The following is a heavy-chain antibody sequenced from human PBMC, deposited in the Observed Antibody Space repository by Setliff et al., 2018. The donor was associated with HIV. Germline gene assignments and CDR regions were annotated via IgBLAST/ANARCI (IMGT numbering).Heavy chain of an antibody. Sequence: SETLSLTCTVSGDSVSSRSYYWSWIRQPPGKGLEWIGYIYYSGSTNYNPSLKSRVTIYVDTSKNHFSLKLRSVTAADTAVYYCAQLGMVDDFDSWGQGTLVTVS. D-gene: IGHD1-1*01. CDR2: IYYSGST. J-gene: IGHJ4*02. CDR3: AQLGMVDDFDS. CDR1: GDSVSSRSYY. V-gene: IGHV4-61*03.